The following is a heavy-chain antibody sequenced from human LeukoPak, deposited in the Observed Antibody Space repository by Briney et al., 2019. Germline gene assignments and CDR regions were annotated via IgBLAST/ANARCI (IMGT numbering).Heavy chain of an antibody. CDR3: ARRVATITYFPPQRRSDWFDP. Sequence: GGSLRLSCAASGFTFDDYGMSWVRQAPGKGLEWVSGINWNGGSTGYADSVKGRFTISRDNAKNSLYLQMNSLRAEDTALYYCARRVATITYFPPQRRSDWFDPWGQGTLVTVSS. J-gene: IGHJ5*02. CDR1: GFTFDDYG. D-gene: IGHD5-12*01. CDR2: INWNGGST. V-gene: IGHV3-20*04.